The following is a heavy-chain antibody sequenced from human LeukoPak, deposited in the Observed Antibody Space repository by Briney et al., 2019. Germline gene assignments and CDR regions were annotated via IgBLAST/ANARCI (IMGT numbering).Heavy chain of an antibody. D-gene: IGHD3-10*01. CDR1: GFTFSSYE. V-gene: IGHV3-48*03. CDR2: ISSSGSTI. J-gene: IGHJ4*02. CDR3: ARARFGELSD. Sequence: GGSLRLSCAASGFTFSSYEMNWVRQAPGKGLEWVSYISSSGSTIYYADSVKGRFTISRDNAKNSLYLQMNSLRAEDTAVYYCARARFGELSDWGQGTLVTVSS.